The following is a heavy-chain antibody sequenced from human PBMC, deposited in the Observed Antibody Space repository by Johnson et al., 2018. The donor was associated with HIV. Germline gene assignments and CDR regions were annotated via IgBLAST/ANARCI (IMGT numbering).Heavy chain of an antibody. D-gene: IGHD3-16*01. V-gene: IGHV3-20*04. Sequence: VQLVESGGGVVRPGGSLRLSCTISGFIFDDYGMNWVRQAPGKGLEWVSGINWNGGRIGYADSVKGRFTISRDNARNSLYLQMDSLRAEDTAVFYCAKEHPDGGAFDIWGQGTLVTVSS. CDR2: INWNGGRI. CDR1: GFIFDDYG. CDR3: AKEHPDGGAFDI. J-gene: IGHJ3*02.